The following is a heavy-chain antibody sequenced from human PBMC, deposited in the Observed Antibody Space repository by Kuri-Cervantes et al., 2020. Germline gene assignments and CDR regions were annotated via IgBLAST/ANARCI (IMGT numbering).Heavy chain of an antibody. J-gene: IGHJ6*02. D-gene: IGHD1-14*01. Sequence: GESLKISCAASGFTFSSYWMSWVRQAPGKGLEWVANVKQDGSEKYYVDSVKGRFTISRDNAKNSLYLQMNSLRAEDTAVYYCARNITMDVWGQGTTVTVSS. V-gene: IGHV3-7*01. CDR3: ARNITMDV. CDR2: VKQDGSEK. CDR1: GFTFSSYW.